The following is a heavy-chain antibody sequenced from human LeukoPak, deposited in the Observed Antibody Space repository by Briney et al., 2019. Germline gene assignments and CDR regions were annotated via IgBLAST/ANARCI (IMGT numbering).Heavy chain of an antibody. D-gene: IGHD5-18*01. V-gene: IGHV1-3*01. CDR3: ARDDGRLRIQLWLRAIDY. J-gene: IGHJ4*02. CDR2: INAGNGNT. CDR1: GYTFTSYA. Sequence: ASVKVSCKASGYTFTSYAMHWVRQAPGQRLEWMGWINAGNGNTKYSQKFQGRVTITRDTSASTAYVELSSLRSEDTAVYYCARDDGRLRIQLWLRAIDYWGQGTLVTVSS.